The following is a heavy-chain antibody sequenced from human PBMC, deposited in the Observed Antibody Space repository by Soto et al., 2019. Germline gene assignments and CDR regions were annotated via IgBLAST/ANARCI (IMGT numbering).Heavy chain of an antibody. D-gene: IGHD3-22*01. CDR1: GGSISSYY. Sequence: SETLSLTCTVSGGSISSYYWSWIRQPPGKGLEWNGYIYYSGSTNYNPSLKSRVTISVDTSKNQFSLKLSSVTAADTAVYYCARATQQYDSSGYYVFFDYWGQGTLVTVSS. J-gene: IGHJ4*02. CDR3: ARATQQYDSSGYYVFFDY. CDR2: IYYSGST. V-gene: IGHV4-59*12.